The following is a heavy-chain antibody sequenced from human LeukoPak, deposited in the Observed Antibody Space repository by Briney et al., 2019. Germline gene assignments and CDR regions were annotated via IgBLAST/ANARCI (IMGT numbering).Heavy chain of an antibody. CDR2: IYSGGST. CDR3: ARDRSYTTSCYPYYYYMDV. D-gene: IGHD2-2*01. CDR1: GFTVSSNY. Sequence: GGSLRLSCAASGFTVSSNYMSWVRQAPGKGLEWVSVIYSGGSTYYADSVKGRFTISRVNSKNTLYLQMNSLRAEDTAVYYCARDRSYTTSCYPYYYYMDVWGKGTTVTVSS. V-gene: IGHV3-66*02. J-gene: IGHJ6*03.